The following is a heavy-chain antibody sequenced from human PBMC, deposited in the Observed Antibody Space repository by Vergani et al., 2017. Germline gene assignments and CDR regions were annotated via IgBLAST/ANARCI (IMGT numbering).Heavy chain of an antibody. J-gene: IGHJ4*02. CDR1: GGSITSYY. Sequence: QVQLQESGPGLVKPSETLALTCTVSGGSITSYYWSWIRQPPGKGLEWIGNIYYSGSTNYDPSLKSRVTISVDTSKNQFSLELGSMTTADTAVYYCARGRRTSGFGTTFYDYWGQGTLVTVSS. CDR3: ARGRRTSGFGTTFYDY. D-gene: IGHD2-8*01. CDR2: IYYSGST. V-gene: IGHV4-59*01.